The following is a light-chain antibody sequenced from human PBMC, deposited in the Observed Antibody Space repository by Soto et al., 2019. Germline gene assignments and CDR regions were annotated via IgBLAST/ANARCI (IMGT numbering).Light chain of an antibody. CDR1: QSVSNSD. CDR2: GAS. CDR3: RQYGSSPWT. Sequence: EIVLTQSPGTLSLSPGERATLFCRASQSVSNSDLAWYQQKPGQAPRLLIYGASSRATGIPDRFSGSGSGTDFTLTINRLEPDGFAVYYCRQYGSSPWTFGQGTKVEIK. J-gene: IGKJ1*01. V-gene: IGKV3-20*01.